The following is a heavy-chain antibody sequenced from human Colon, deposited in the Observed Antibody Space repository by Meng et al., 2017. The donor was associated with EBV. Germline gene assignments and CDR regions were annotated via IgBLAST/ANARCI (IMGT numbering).Heavy chain of an antibody. D-gene: IGHD2-21*01. Sequence: QVQLQESGPGLVKPSGTLSLTCAVSGGSISSSRWWTWVRQPPGKGLEWIGEVYHTGSTKYNPSLKSRLTISVDKSKNQFSLNLTSVTAADTAVYYCARVWQSLTAFFDSWGQGTLVTVSS. V-gene: IGHV4-4*02. CDR1: GGSISSSRW. CDR3: ARVWQSLTAFFDS. CDR2: VYHTGST. J-gene: IGHJ4*02.